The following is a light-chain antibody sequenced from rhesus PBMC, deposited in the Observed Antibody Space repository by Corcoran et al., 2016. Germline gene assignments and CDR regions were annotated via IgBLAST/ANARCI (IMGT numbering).Light chain of an antibody. V-gene: IGKV1-22*01. Sequence: ITQSPSSLSASVGDTVTITCRASPSISSWFAWYQQKLGKAPKLLIYKAATLQSGVPSRFSCSGSGTDFTLTISSLQSEDSATYYCQQYSSSPLAFGGGTKGEIK. CDR1: PSISSW. CDR3: QQYSSSPLA. CDR2: KAA. J-gene: IGKJ4*01.